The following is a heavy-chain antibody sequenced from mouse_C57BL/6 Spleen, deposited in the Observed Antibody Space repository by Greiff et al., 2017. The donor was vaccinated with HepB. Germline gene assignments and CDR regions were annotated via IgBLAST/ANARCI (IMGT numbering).Heavy chain of an antibody. V-gene: IGHV5-16*01. CDR3: ARDGGYYE. CDR2: INYDGSST. D-gene: IGHD2-3*01. CDR1: GFTFSDYY. J-gene: IGHJ1*03. Sequence: EVKLVESEGGLVQPGSSMKLSCTASGFTFSDYYMAWVRQVPEKGLEWVANINYDGSSTYYLDSLKSRFIISRDNAKNMLYLQMSSLKSEDTATYYCARDGGYYEWGTGTTVTVSS.